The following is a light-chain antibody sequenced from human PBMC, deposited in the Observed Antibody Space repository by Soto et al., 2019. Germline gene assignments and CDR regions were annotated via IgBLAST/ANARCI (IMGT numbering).Light chain of an antibody. J-gene: IGKJ4*01. Sequence: EIVLTQSPGTLSLSPGERATLSCRASQSVSSSYLAWYQQKPGQAPSLLIYGASSRATGIPDRFSGSGSGTDFTLTISRLETEDFAVYYCHQSDSAPLTFGGGTKVEIK. V-gene: IGKV3-20*01. CDR1: QSVSSSY. CDR3: HQSDSAPLT. CDR2: GAS.